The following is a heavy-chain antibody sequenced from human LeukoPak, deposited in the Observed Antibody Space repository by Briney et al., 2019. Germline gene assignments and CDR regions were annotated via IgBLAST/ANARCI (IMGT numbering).Heavy chain of an antibody. Sequence: PGRSLRLSCAASGLTFDDYAMHWVRQAPGKGLEWVSGISWNSGSIGYADSVKGRFTVSRDNSKNTVYLEMNSLNSEDTAVYYCAKDPWDYWGQGTLVTVSS. CDR2: ISWNSGSI. CDR3: AKDPWDY. V-gene: IGHV3-9*01. CDR1: GLTFDDYA. J-gene: IGHJ4*02.